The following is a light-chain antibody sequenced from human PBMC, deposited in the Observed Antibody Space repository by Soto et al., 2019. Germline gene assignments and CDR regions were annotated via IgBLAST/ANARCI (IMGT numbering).Light chain of an antibody. V-gene: IGKV1-27*01. J-gene: IGKJ4*01. CDR3: QKYDSASSPT. CDR2: AAS. Sequence: DIQMTQSPSSLSASVGDRVTVTCRASQGISSYLAWYQQKPGKVPKLLILAASTLQPAVPSRFSGSGSGTDFTLTIRSLQPEDVATYYCQKYDSASSPTFGGGTKVEIK. CDR1: QGISSY.